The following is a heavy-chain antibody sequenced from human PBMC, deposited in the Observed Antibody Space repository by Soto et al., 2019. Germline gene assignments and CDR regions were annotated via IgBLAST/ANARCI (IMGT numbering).Heavy chain of an antibody. J-gene: IGHJ3*02. CDR3: ARGRMVRGVIDSTPPHAFDI. Sequence: PGGSLRLSCAASGFTFSSYSMNWVRQAPGKGLEWVSSISSSSSYIYYADSVKGRFTISRDNAKNSLYLQMNSLRAEDTAVYYCARGRMVRGVIDSTPPHAFDIWGQGTMVTVSS. CDR1: GFTFSSYS. CDR2: ISSSSSYI. V-gene: IGHV3-21*01. D-gene: IGHD3-10*01.